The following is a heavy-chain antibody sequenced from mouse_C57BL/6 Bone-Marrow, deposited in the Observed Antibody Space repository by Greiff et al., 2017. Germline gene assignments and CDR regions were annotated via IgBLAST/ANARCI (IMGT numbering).Heavy chain of an antibody. CDR3: ERGTTTVVADFDY. D-gene: IGHD1-1*01. CDR2: IDPNSGGT. CDR1: GYTFSSYW. V-gene: IGHV1-72*01. Sequence: QVQLQQPGAELVKPGASVKLSCKASGYTFSSYWMHWVKQRPGRGLEWVGRIDPNSGGTKYNEKFKSKATLTVDKPSSTAYMQLSSLTSEDSAVYYCERGTTTVVADFDYWGQGTTLTVSS. J-gene: IGHJ2*01.